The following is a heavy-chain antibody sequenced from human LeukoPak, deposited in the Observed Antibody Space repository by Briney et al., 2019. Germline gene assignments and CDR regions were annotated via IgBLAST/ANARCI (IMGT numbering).Heavy chain of an antibody. D-gene: IGHD5-18*01. CDR2: IIPIFGTA. CDR3: ARGAALQLWFSY. J-gene: IGHJ4*02. V-gene: IGHV1-69*06. Sequence: SVKVSCKASGGTFSSHAISWVRQAPGQGLEWMEGIIPIFGTANYAQKFQGRVTITADKSTSTAYMELSSLRSEDTAVYYCARGAALQLWFSYWGQGTLVTVSS. CDR1: GGTFSSHA.